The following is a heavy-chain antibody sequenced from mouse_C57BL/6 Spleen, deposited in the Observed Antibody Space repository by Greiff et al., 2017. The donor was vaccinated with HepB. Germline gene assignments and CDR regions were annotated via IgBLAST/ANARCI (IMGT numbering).Heavy chain of an antibody. CDR1: GYAFSSSW. CDR3: ASSHYSGSSYHGY. Sequence: QVQLQQSGPELVKPGASVKISCKASGYAFSSSWMNWVKQRPGKGLEWIGRIYPGDGDTNYNGKFKGKATLTADKSSSTAYMQLSSLTSEDSAVYFCASSHYSGSSYHGYWGQGTTLTVSS. J-gene: IGHJ2*01. V-gene: IGHV1-82*01. CDR2: IYPGDGDT. D-gene: IGHD1-1*01.